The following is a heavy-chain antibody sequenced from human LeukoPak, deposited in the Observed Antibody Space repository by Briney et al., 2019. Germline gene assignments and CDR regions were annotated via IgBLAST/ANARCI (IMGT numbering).Heavy chain of an antibody. J-gene: IGHJ4*02. D-gene: IGHD3-16*01. CDR2: FDPEDGEK. CDR3: AFVGQLTAPKLGTLTYYFDY. Sequence: ASVKVSFKVSGYTLTELSMHWVRQAPGRELEWMGGFDPEDGEKIYAQKFQGRVTMTEDTSTDTAYMELSSLRSEDTAVYYCAFVGQLTAPKLGTLTYYFDYWGQGTLVTVSS. V-gene: IGHV1-24*01. CDR1: GYTLTELS.